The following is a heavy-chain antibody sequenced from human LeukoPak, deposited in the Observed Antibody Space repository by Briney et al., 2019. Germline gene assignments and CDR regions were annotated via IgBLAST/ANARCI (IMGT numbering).Heavy chain of an antibody. J-gene: IGHJ4*02. D-gene: IGHD2-2*02. CDR3: AKGPSYTC. CDR1: EFTFNDYG. Sequence: GGSLRLSCAASEFTFNDYGMSWVRQAPGKGLEWVSTISGRGRSTYYADSVKGRFTISRDNSKNTLYLQMNSLRAEDTAVYYCAKGPSYTCWGQGTLVTVSS. CDR2: ISGRGRST. V-gene: IGHV3-23*01.